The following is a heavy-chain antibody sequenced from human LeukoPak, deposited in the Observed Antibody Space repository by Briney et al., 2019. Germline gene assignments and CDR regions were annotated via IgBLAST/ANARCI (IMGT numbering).Heavy chain of an antibody. CDR1: GGSITSTNY. D-gene: IGHD6-19*01. CDR3: AREGSPYRPLDY. J-gene: IGHJ4*02. Sequence: SGTLSLTCAVSGGSITSTNYCTWVRQPPGKGLEWSAEFNQQGRKHYNPSLMGRVTISVDMYETHISLQLTSVSRGDSGVYYCAREGSPYRPLDYSGQGTLVSVSS. CDR2: FNQQGRK. V-gene: IGHV4-4*02.